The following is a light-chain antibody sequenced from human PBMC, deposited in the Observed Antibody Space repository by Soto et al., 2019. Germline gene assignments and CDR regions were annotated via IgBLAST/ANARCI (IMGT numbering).Light chain of an antibody. J-gene: IGLJ1*01. CDR2: DVT. Sequence: QSALIQPPSVSGSPGQSVTISCTGTTSDIGGYKYVSWYQQLPGKAPKLMIFDVTKRPSGVPDRFSGSNSGNTASLTISGLQAEDEAIYYCCSYARTTHVFGTGTKLTVL. CDR3: CSYARTTHV. V-gene: IGLV2-11*01. CDR1: TSDIGGYKY.